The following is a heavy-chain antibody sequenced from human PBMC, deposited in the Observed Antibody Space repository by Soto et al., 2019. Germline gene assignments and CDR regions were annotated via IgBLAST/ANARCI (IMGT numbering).Heavy chain of an antibody. CDR1: GYTFTTYG. CDR3: ARSLGYIRSDWFDP. D-gene: IGHD6-13*01. J-gene: IGHJ5*02. CDR2: ISTYNGNT. Sequence: QVQLVQSGAEVRKPGASVKVSCKASGYTFTTYGITWVRQARGQGLEWMGWISTYNGNTNYEQKLQGRVTMTTDTSTSTAYMELRNLRSDDTAVYYCARSLGYIRSDWFDPWGQGTLVTVSS. V-gene: IGHV1-18*01.